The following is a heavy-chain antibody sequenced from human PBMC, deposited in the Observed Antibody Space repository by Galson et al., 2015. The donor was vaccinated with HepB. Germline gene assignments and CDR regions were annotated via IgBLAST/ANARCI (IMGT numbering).Heavy chain of an antibody. Sequence: QSGAEVTKPGESLRISCKGSGYNFTSHWISWVRQVPGKGLEWMGRIDPSDSYNNYNPPFQGHVSISVDRSVNTAYLQWSSLQASDTAMYYCARHLGMTVVHTHAFDIRGQGTVVTISS. D-gene: IGHD1-1*01. CDR1: GYNFTSHW. CDR2: IDPSDSYN. V-gene: IGHV5-10-1*01. J-gene: IGHJ3*02. CDR3: ARHLGMTVVHTHAFDI.